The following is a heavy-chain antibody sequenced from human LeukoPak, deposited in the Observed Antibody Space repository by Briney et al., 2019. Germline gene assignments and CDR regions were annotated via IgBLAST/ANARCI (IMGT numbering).Heavy chain of an antibody. J-gene: IGHJ6*03. V-gene: IGHV4-4*07. CDR1: GGSISSYY. Sequence: PSETLSLTCTVSGGSISSYYWSRIRQPAGKGLEWIGRIYTSGSTNYNPSLKSRVTMSVDTSKNQFSLKLSSVTAADTAVYYCARERQLVHYYYYYYMDVWGKGTTVTISS. D-gene: IGHD6-13*01. CDR3: ARERQLVHYYYYYYMDV. CDR2: IYTSGST.